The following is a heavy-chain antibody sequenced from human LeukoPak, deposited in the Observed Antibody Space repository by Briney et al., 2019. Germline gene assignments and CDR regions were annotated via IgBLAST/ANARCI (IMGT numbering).Heavy chain of an antibody. D-gene: IGHD1-1*01. CDR1: GFTFGDYA. CDR2: IRSKAYGGTT. V-gene: IGHV3-49*03. J-gene: IGHJ5*02. Sequence: GGSLRLSCTASGFTFGDYAMSWFRQAPGKGLEWVGFIRSKAYGGTTEYAASVKGRFTISRDDSKSIAYLQMNSLKTEDTAVYYCTRFSQLDNPWFDPWGQGTLVTVSS. CDR3: TRFSQLDNPWFDP.